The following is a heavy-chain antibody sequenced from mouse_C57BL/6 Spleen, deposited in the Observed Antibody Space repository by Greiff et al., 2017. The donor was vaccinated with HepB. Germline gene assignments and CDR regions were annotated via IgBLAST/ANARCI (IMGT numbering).Heavy chain of an antibody. V-gene: IGHV1-52*01. CDR2: IDPSDSET. CDR1: GYTFTSYW. Sequence: VQLQQPGAELVRPGSSVKLSCKASGYTFTSYWMHWVKQRPIQGLEWIGNIDPSDSETHYNQKFKDKATLTVDKSSSTAYMQLSSLTSEDSAVYYCARSSPDYGSSQFAYWGQGTLVTVSA. J-gene: IGHJ3*01. D-gene: IGHD1-1*01. CDR3: ARSSPDYGSSQFAY.